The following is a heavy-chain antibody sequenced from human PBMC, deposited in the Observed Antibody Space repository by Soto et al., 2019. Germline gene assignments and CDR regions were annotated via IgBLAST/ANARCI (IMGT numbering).Heavy chain of an antibody. V-gene: IGHV1-69*01. J-gene: IGHJ5*02. CDR3: AKDPHGNDIVVVVAANDP. Sequence: QVQLVQSGAEVKKPGSSVKVSCKASGGTFSSYAISWVRQAPGQGLEWMGGIIPIFGTANYAQKFQGRVTITADESTSTAYMELSSLRSEDTAVYYCAKDPHGNDIVVVVAANDPWGQGTLVTVSS. CDR1: GGTFSSYA. D-gene: IGHD2-15*01. CDR2: IIPIFGTA.